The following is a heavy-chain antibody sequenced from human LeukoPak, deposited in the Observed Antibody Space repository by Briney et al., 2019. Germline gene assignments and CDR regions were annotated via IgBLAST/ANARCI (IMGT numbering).Heavy chain of an antibody. Sequence: GGSLRLSCAASAFTFSSYAMSWVRQAPGKGLEWVSSISGSGAITYYADSVKGRFTISRDNSKNTLYLQMNSLRAEDTAVYYCARANPTMPGDWGQGTPVTVTS. CDR1: AFTFSSYA. CDR2: ISGSGAIT. D-gene: IGHD3-10*02. V-gene: IGHV3-23*01. J-gene: IGHJ4*02. CDR3: ARANPTMPGD.